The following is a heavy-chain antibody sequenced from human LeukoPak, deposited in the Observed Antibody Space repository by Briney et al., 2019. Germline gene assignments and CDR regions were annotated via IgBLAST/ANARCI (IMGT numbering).Heavy chain of an antibody. V-gene: IGHV3-7*01. CDR2: MNLDGSEE. J-gene: IGHJ4*02. D-gene: IGHD3/OR15-3a*01. CDR1: GFTFSSYW. CDR3: ARDDGFSCYSY. Sequence: PGGSLRLSCAASGFTFSSYWMTWVRQAPGKGLEWVANMNLDGSEEYYVDSVKGRFIISRGNAKNSLFLQMNSLIAEDTAVYYCARDDGFSCYSYWGQGTLVTVSS.